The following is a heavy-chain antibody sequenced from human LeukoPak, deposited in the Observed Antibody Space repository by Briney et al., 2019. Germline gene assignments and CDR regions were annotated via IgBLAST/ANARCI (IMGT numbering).Heavy chain of an antibody. V-gene: IGHV3-21*04. CDR1: GFTFSSYS. Sequence: GGSLRLSCAASGFTFSSYSMNWVRQAPGKGLEWVSSISSSSSYIYYADSVKGRFTISRDNAKNSLYLQMNSLRAEDTAVYYCARASLRPRIVGATDYWGQGTLVTVSS. CDR2: ISSSSSYI. CDR3: ARASLRPRIVGATDY. D-gene: IGHD1-26*01. J-gene: IGHJ4*02.